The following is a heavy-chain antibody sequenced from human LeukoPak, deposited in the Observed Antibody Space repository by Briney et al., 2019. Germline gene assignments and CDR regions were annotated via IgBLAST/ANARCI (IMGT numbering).Heavy chain of an antibody. J-gene: IGHJ3*02. CDR3: ARDYAFDI. CDR1: GDSISSYY. CDR2: IYYIGST. V-gene: IGHV4-59*01. Sequence: SETLSLTCTVSGDSISSYYWSWIRQLPGKGLEWIGYIYYIGSTNYNPSLKSRVTISVDTSKNQFSLKLSSVTAADTAVYYCARDYAFDIWGQGTMVTVSS.